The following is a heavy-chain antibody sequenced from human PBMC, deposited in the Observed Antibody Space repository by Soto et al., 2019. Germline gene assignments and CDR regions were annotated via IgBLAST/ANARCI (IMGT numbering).Heavy chain of an antibody. CDR1: GGSISSYH. CDR3: AREIQGYGMDV. CDR2: IYYSGST. Sequence: PSETLSLTCTVSGGSISSYHWSWIRQPPGKGLEWIGNIYYSGSTNYNPSLKSRVIISVDTSKTQFSLKLSSVTAADTAVYYCAREIQGYGMDVWGQGTTVTVSS. J-gene: IGHJ6*02. V-gene: IGHV4-59*01.